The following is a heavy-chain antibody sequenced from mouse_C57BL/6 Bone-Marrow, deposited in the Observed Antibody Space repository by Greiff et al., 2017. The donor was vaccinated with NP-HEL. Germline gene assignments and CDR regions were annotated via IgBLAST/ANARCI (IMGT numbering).Heavy chain of an antibody. CDR1: GYTFTDYY. V-gene: IGHV1-76*01. D-gene: IGHD1-1*01. CDR3: ARSFTTVVATYYYAMDY. CDR2: IYPGSGNT. Sequence: QVQLKESGAELVRPGASVKLSCKASGYTFTDYYINWVKQRPGQGLEWIARIYPGSGNTYYNEKFKGKATLTAEKSSSTAYMQLSSLTSEDSAVYFCARSFTTVVATYYYAMDYWGQGTSVTVSS. J-gene: IGHJ4*01.